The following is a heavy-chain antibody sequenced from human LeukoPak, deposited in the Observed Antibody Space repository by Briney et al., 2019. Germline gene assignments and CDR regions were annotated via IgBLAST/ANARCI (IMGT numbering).Heavy chain of an antibody. D-gene: IGHD1-7*01. CDR3: AKVSGTTSQSSYYMDV. CDR2: ISGSGGST. CDR1: GFTFSSYA. Sequence: GGSLRLSCAASGFTFSSYAMSWVRQAPGKGLEWVSAISGSGGSTYYADSVKGRFTISRDNSKNTLYLQMNSLRAEDTAVYYCAKVSGTTSQSSYYMDVWGKGTTVTVSS. J-gene: IGHJ6*03. V-gene: IGHV3-23*01.